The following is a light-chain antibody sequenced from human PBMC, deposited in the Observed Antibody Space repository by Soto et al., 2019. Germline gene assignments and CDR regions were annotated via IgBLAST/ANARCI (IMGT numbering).Light chain of an antibody. V-gene: IGKV3-20*01. Sequence: DIVLTQSPGTLSLSPGERATLSCRASQSVSSSYLAWYQQKPGQAPRLLIYGASIRATGIPDRFSGGGSGTDFTLTISRLEPEDFAVYYCQQYGSSPRFTFGPGTKVDIK. CDR2: GAS. J-gene: IGKJ3*01. CDR1: QSVSSSY. CDR3: QQYGSSPRFT.